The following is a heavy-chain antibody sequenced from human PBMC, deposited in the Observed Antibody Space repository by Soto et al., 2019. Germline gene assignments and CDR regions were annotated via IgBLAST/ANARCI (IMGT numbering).Heavy chain of an antibody. CDR3: ARVGYSSGWYFDY. J-gene: IGHJ4*02. CDR1: GGSFSGYY. CDR2: IYHSGST. V-gene: IGHV4-34*01. Sequence: SETLSLTCAVYGGSFSGYYWSWVRQPPGKGLEWIGEIYHSGSTNYNPSLKSRVTISVDKSKNQFSLKLSSVTAADTAVYYCARVGYSSGWYFDYWGQGTLVTVSS. D-gene: IGHD6-19*01.